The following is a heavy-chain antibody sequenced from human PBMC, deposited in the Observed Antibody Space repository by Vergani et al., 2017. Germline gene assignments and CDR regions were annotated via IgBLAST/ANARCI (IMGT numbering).Heavy chain of an antibody. Sequence: QVQLQESGPGLVKPSQTLSLTCTVSGGSISSGDYYWSWIRQPPGKGLEWIGYIYYRGSTYYNPSLKSRVTISVDTSKNQFSLKLSSVTAADTAVYYCARDGRRPVMITFGGVIAEINDAFDIWGQGTMVTVSS. CDR3: ARDGRRPVMITFGGVIAEINDAFDI. CDR2: IYYRGST. CDR1: GGSISSGDYY. D-gene: IGHD3-16*02. J-gene: IGHJ3*02. V-gene: IGHV4-30-4*08.